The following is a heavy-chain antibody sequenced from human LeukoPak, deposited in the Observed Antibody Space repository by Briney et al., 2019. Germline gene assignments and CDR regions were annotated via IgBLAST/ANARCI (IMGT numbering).Heavy chain of an antibody. CDR2: IYYSGTT. D-gene: IGHD4-23*01. J-gene: IGHJ3*02. Sequence: SETLSLTCTVSGVSMRSYYWSWIRQPPGKGLEWIGYIYYSGTTKYNPSLKSRVTISVDTSKNQFSLKLNSLTAADTAVYYCARALRLWGGNSGIAFDIWGQGTMVTVSS. CDR1: GVSMRSYY. V-gene: IGHV4-59*01. CDR3: ARALRLWGGNSGIAFDI.